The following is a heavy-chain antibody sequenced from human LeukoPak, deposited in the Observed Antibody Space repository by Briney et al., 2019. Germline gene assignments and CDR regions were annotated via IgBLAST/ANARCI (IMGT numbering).Heavy chain of an antibody. CDR2: INPNSGGT. V-gene: IGHV1-2*02. CDR1: GYTFTGYY. D-gene: IGHD6-13*01. Sequence: RASVKVSCKASGYTFTGYYMHWARQAPGQGLEWMGWINPNSGGTNYAQKFQGRVTMTRDTSISTAYMELSRLRSDDTAVYYCARDFIAAASHEYFQHWGQGTLVTVSS. J-gene: IGHJ1*01. CDR3: ARDFIAAASHEYFQH.